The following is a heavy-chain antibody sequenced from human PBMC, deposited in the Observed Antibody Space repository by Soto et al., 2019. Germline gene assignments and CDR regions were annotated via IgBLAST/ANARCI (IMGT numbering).Heavy chain of an antibody. CDR2: IIPIFGTA. CDR1: GGTFSNYA. Sequence: SVKVSCKASGGTFSNYAISWVRQAPGQGLEWMGGIIPIFGTANYAQKFQGRVTITADESTRTAYMELSSLRSEDTAVYYCARDGTLYDSSGYYYLYWGQGTLVTVSS. V-gene: IGHV1-69*13. D-gene: IGHD3-22*01. CDR3: ARDGTLYDSSGYYYLY. J-gene: IGHJ4*02.